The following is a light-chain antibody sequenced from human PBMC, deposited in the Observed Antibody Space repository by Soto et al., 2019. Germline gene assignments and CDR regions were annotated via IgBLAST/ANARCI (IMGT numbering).Light chain of an antibody. CDR2: KIS. Sequence: EIVMTQTPLSSPVTLVHPASISFRSSQMLVHSDGNTYLSWLHLGPGQPPRLLIYKISNRFSGVPDRFTGSGAGTDFTLKISRVEAEDVGTYYCMQSKQFPLTFGGGTKVDIK. J-gene: IGKJ4*01. V-gene: IGKV2-24*01. CDR1: QMLVHSDGNTY. CDR3: MQSKQFPLT.